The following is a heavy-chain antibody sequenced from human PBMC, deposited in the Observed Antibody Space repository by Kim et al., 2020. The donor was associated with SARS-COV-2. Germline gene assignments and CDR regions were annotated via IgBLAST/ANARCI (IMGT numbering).Heavy chain of an antibody. CDR2: ISDDGSLK. CDR3: AKVDGTAKVFGRGMDV. CDR1: GFTFPGFTFSDFG. Sequence: GGSLRLSCTGSGFTFPGFTFSDFGMHWVRQAPGKGLEWVAVISDDGSLKFYGDSVKGRFIISRDNYKNALYLQLNRLRPEDTAVYYCAKVDGTAKVFGRGMDVWGRGTTVIVSS. D-gene: IGHD3-3*01. J-gene: IGHJ6*02. V-gene: IGHV3-30*18.